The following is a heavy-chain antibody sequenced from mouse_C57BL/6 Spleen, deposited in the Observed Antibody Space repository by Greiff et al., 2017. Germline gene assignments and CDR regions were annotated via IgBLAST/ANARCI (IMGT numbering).Heavy chain of an antibody. CDR3: ARRYYGSSYDYAMDD. CDR1: GFSFTSYG. V-gene: IGHV2-2*01. Sequence: QVQLQQPGPGLVQPSPSLSITCTVSGFSFTSYGVHWVRQSPGQGLEWLGVIWRGGSTAYNAAFISSLSIRKENSKSQVFFKMNSLKADDTAIYDCARRYYGSSYDYAMDDWGQGTSVTVSS. D-gene: IGHD1-1*01. CDR2: IWRGGST. J-gene: IGHJ4*01.